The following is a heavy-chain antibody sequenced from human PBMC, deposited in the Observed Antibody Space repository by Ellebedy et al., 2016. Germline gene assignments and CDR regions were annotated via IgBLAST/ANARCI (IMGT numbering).Heavy chain of an antibody. CDR1: GGTFSSYA. J-gene: IGHJ4*02. CDR3: ARDLHGSGSYGY. V-gene: IGHV1-69*04. Sequence: SVKVSXXASGGTFSSYAISWVRQAPGQGLEWMGRIIPILGIANYAQKFQGRVTITADKSTSTAYMELSSLRSEDTAVYYCARDLHGSGSYGYWGQGTLVTVSS. D-gene: IGHD3-10*01. CDR2: IIPILGIA.